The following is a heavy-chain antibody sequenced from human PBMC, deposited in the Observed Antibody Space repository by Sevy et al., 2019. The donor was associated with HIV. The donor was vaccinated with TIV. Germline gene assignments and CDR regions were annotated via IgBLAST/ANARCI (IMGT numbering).Heavy chain of an antibody. Sequence: SETLSLTCAVYGGSFSGFYWSWIRQSPGKGLEWIGETNPVGITTYNPSLKSRVSMSIDTTKNHFSLNLRSVTAADTAVYYCARGQWEHPYWGQGTRVTVSS. CDR1: GGSFSGFY. J-gene: IGHJ4*02. CDR2: TNPVGIT. CDR3: ARGQWEHPY. D-gene: IGHD1-26*01. V-gene: IGHV4-34*01.